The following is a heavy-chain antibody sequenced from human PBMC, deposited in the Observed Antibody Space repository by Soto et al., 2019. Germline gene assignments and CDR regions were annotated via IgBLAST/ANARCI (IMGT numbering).Heavy chain of an antibody. V-gene: IGHV3-33*01. D-gene: IGHD6-13*01. CDR2: IWYDGSNK. CDR3: AREVLAAAGAIDY. CDR1: GFTFSSYG. J-gene: IGHJ4*02. Sequence: GGSLRLSCAASGFTFSSYGMHWVRQAPGKGLEWVAVIWYDGSNKYYADSVKGRFTISRDNSKNTLYLQMNSLRAEDTAVYYYAREVLAAAGAIDYWGQGTLVTVSS.